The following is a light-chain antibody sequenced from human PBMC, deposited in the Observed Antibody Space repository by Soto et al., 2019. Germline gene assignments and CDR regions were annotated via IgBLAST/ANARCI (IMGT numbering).Light chain of an antibody. CDR3: QQGSSFPWT. V-gene: IGKV1-12*01. CDR2: AAS. J-gene: IGKJ1*01. Sequence: DIQMTQSPSSVSASVGDTVTITCRASQDIDGSLAWYQQKPGKAPKLLIYAASSLQSGVPSRFSGSGSGTDFTFTISSLQPEDFATYYCQQGSSFPWTFGQGTKVEIK. CDR1: QDIDGS.